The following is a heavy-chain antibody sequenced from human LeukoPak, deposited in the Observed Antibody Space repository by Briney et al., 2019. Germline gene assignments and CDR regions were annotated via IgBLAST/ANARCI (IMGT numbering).Heavy chain of an antibody. Sequence: GESLKISCKGSGYSFTSYWIGWVRQMPGKGLEWMGIIYPGGSDTRYSPSFQGQVTISADKSISTAYLQWSSLKASGTAMYYCARLYCSGGSCYPPRVDLYYFDYWGQGTLVTVSS. V-gene: IGHV5-51*01. D-gene: IGHD2-15*01. CDR1: GYSFTSYW. J-gene: IGHJ4*02. CDR3: ARLYCSGGSCYPPRVDLYYFDY. CDR2: IYPGGSDT.